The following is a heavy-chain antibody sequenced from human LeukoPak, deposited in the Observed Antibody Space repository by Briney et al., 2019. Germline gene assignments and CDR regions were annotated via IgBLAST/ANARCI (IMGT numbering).Heavy chain of an antibody. CDR3: ARGWAAAGRGSYHYGMDV. D-gene: IGHD6-13*01. CDR1: RFTFSSYA. J-gene: IGHJ6*02. Sequence: GGALRLSCAASRFTFSSYAMHWVRPAPGKGLEWVAVISYDGSNDYHADSVKGRFTISRDNSKNTLYLQMNRLRGEDTAVYYCARGWAAAGRGSYHYGMDVWGQGTTVIVSS. V-gene: IGHV3-30-3*01. CDR2: ISYDGSND.